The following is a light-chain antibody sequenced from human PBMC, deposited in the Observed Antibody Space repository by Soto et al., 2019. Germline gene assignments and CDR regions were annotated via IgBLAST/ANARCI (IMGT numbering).Light chain of an antibody. Sequence: ELVISQSPPPLPLSPGEKDTLSCRARQSVSSNLAWYQQKPGQAPRLLIYGASTRATGIPARFSGSGSGTEFTLTISSLQSEDFAVYYCQQYNNWPRTFGQGTKV. CDR3: QQYNNWPRT. CDR2: GAS. J-gene: IGKJ1*01. V-gene: IGKV3-15*01. CDR1: QSVSSN.